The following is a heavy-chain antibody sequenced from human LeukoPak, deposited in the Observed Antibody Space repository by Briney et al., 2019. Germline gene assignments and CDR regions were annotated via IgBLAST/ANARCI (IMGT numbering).Heavy chain of an antibody. V-gene: IGHV5-51*01. CDR3: ARHGGTYAYDY. D-gene: IGHD5-12*01. J-gene: IGHJ4*02. CDR1: GFSFTTYW. Sequence: GESLKISCKGSGFSFTTYWIAWVRQMPGKGLEWMGLIYPGDSDIRYSPSFQGQVTISADKSITTAYLQWSSLKASDTAMYYCARHGGTYAYDYWGQGTLVTVSS. CDR2: IYPGDSDI.